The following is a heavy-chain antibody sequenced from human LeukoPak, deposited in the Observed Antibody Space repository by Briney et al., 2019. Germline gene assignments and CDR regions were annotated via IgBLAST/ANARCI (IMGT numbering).Heavy chain of an antibody. CDR2: IYYSGST. CDR1: GGSISSSSYY. V-gene: IGHV4-39*02. Sequence: SETLSLTCTVSGGSISSSSYYWGWIRQPPGKGLEWLGRIYYSGSTYYNPSLKSRVTISVDTSKNQFSLKLSSVTAADTAVCYCARDPEDTAMVNNWFDPWGQGTLVTVSS. D-gene: IGHD5-18*01. J-gene: IGHJ5*02. CDR3: ARDPEDTAMVNNWFDP.